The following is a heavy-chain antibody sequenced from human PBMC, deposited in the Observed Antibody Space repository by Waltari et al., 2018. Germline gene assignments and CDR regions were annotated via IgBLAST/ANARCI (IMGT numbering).Heavy chain of an antibody. CDR1: GFTFSNHA. V-gene: IGHV3-23*04. Sequence: EVQLVESGGGLVQPGGSLRLSCAASGFTFSNHAMSWVRQAPGKGLEWVSTISGGGDTIYYADSVKGRFTISRDSSKNTLFLQMNSLRAEDTALYYCARDRGAGDFDYWGQGTLVTVSS. D-gene: IGHD6-19*01. CDR2: ISGGGDTI. CDR3: ARDRGAGDFDY. J-gene: IGHJ4*02.